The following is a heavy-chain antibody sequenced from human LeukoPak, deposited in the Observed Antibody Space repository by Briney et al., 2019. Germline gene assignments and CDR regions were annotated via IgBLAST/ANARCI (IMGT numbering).Heavy chain of an antibody. D-gene: IGHD3-16*01. V-gene: IGHV3-23*01. J-gene: IGHJ4*02. Sequence: GGSLRLSCAAAGFTFSSYAMSWVRQAPGKGLEWVSAISGSGGSTYYADSVKGRFTISRDNSKNTLYLQMNSLRAEDTAVYYCARRPESKYYDYVWGRPFDYWGQGTLVTVSS. CDR1: GFTFSSYA. CDR2: ISGSGGST. CDR3: ARRPESKYYDYVWGRPFDY.